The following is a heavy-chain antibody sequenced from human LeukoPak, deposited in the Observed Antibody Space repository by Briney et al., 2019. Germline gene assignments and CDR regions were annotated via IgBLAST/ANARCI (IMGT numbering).Heavy chain of an antibody. CDR3: ARDPSSIWGNDAFDI. Sequence: WGSLRLPCAASGFAFSTYSMNWVRQAPGKGLEWVSFISSSSTYIYYADSVKGRFTISRDNAKNSLYLQMNSLRAEDTAVYYCARDPSSIWGNDAFDIWGQGTMVTVSS. J-gene: IGHJ3*02. V-gene: IGHV3-21*01. CDR1: GFAFSTYS. CDR2: ISSSSTYI. D-gene: IGHD6-13*01.